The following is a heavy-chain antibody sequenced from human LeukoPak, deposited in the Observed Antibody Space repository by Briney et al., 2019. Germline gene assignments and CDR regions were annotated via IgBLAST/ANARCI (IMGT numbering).Heavy chain of an antibody. J-gene: IGHJ3*02. D-gene: IGHD1-26*01. CDR2: IIWNSGSI. CDR1: GFPFDDSA. Sequence: GGCLRLSCAASGFPFDDSAMHWVRQAPGKRLEFVSAIIWNSGSIGYADSVKGRFTISRDNAKNSLYLQMNSLRAEDTALYYCAKGQWELPHDAFDIWGQGTMVTVSS. V-gene: IGHV3-9*01. CDR3: AKGQWELPHDAFDI.